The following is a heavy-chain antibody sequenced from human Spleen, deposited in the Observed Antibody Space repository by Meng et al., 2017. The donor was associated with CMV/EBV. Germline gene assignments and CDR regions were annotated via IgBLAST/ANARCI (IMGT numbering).Heavy chain of an antibody. Sequence: SETLSLTCAVYGGSFSGYYWSWIRQPPGKGLEWIGEINHSGSTNYNPSLKSRVTISVDTSKNQFSLKLSSVTAADTARYYCAREVVGSGSALDYWSRGALVTVSS. V-gene: IGHV4-34*01. D-gene: IGHD3-10*01. CDR1: GGSFSGYY. J-gene: IGHJ4*02. CDR3: AREVVGSGSALDY. CDR2: INHSGST.